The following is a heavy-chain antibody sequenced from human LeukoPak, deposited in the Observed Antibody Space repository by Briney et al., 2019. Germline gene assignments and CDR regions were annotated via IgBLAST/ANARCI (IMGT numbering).Heavy chain of an antibody. CDR3: ARESYSSSYLFDF. Sequence: NPLETLSLTCTVSGGSISSYYWSWIRQPAGKGLEWIGRIYTSGSTNYNPSLKSRVTMSVDTSKNQISLKVNSVTAADTAVYYCARESYSSSYLFDFWGQGTLVTVSS. V-gene: IGHV4-4*07. CDR2: IYTSGST. J-gene: IGHJ4*02. CDR1: GGSISSYY. D-gene: IGHD6-6*01.